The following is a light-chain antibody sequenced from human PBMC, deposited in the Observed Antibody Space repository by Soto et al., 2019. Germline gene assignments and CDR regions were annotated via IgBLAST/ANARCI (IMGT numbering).Light chain of an antibody. CDR1: QSVSSY. J-gene: IGKJ5*01. Sequence: EIVLTQSPATLSLSPGERATLSCRASQSVSSYLAWYQQKPGQAPRLLIYDASNGATGIPARFSGSGSGTDFTLTSSSLEPEDFAVYYCQQRSNWPITFGQGTRLEIK. CDR3: QQRSNWPIT. CDR2: DAS. V-gene: IGKV3-11*01.